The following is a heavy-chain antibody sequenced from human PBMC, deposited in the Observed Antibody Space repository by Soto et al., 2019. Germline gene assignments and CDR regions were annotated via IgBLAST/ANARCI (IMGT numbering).Heavy chain of an antibody. CDR3: VKATWIQLWSSLDY. CDR2: ISWNRGSI. CDR1: GFTFEDYA. D-gene: IGHD5-18*01. Sequence: EVQLVESGGGLVQPGRSLRLSCAASGFTFEDYAMHWVRQAPGKGLEWVSGISWNRGSIGYADSVKGRFTISRDNAKNSLYLQMNSLRAEDTALYYCVKATWIQLWSSLDYWGQGTLVTVSS. V-gene: IGHV3-9*01. J-gene: IGHJ4*02.